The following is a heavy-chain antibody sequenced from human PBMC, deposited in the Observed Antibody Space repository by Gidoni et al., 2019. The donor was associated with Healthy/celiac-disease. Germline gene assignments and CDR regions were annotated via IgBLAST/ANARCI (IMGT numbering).Heavy chain of an antibody. Sequence: LHLQESSSELVKPSQTLCLTCAVSGGPSSSGGYSWSCTRQPPGKGVEWIGYSYHSGSTYYNPSLKSRVTISVNRSKNQFSLKLSSVTAADTAVYYCARGFAWIQLWYPDYWGQGTLVTVSS. CDR1: GGPSSSGGYS. CDR2: SYHSGST. J-gene: IGHJ4*02. CDR3: ARGFAWIQLWYPDY. D-gene: IGHD5-18*01. V-gene: IGHV4-30-2*01.